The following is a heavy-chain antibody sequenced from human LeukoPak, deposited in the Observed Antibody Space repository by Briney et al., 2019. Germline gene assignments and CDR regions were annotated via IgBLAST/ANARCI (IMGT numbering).Heavy chain of an antibody. V-gene: IGHV4-39*02. D-gene: IGHD1-1*01. Sequence: SGTLSLTCAVSGGSISSSSYYWGWIRQPPGKGLEWIGSIYYSGSTYYNPSLKSRVTISVDTSKNLFSLKLTSVTAADTAVYYCARGVRAMDVWGQGTTVTVSS. J-gene: IGHJ6*02. CDR1: GGSISSSSYY. CDR2: IYYSGST. CDR3: ARGVRAMDV.